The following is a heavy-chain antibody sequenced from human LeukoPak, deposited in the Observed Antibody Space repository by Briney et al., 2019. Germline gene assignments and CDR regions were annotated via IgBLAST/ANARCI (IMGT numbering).Heavy chain of an antibody. CDR2: INSDGSST. J-gene: IGHJ4*02. CDR1: GFTFSSYW. V-gene: IGHV3-74*01. Sequence: GGSLRLSCAASGFTFSSYWMHWVRQAPGKGLVWVSRINSDGSSTSYVDSVKGRFTISRDNAKNTLYLQMNSLRAEDTAVYYCARENWNYVFDYWGQGTLVTVSS. D-gene: IGHD1-7*01. CDR3: ARENWNYVFDY.